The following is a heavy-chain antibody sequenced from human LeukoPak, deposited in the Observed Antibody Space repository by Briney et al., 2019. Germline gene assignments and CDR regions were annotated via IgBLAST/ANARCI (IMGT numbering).Heavy chain of an antibody. V-gene: IGHV3-23*01. CDR1: GFTFSSYA. J-gene: IGHJ6*04. D-gene: IGHD6-13*01. Sequence: GGSLRLSCAASGFTFSSYAMSWVRQAPGKGLEWDSAISGSGGSTYYADSVKGRFTISRDNSKNTLYLQMNSLRAEDTAVYYCAREGEIAAAGKVDVWGKGTTVTISS. CDR3: AREGEIAAAGKVDV. CDR2: ISGSGGST.